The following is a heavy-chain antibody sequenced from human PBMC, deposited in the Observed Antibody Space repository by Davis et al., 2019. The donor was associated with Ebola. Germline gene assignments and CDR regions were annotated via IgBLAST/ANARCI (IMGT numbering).Heavy chain of an antibody. CDR1: GDSVSSESSY. D-gene: IGHD6-19*01. V-gene: IGHV4-61*01. Sequence: SETLSLTCTVSGDSVSSESSYWSWIRQPPGKGLEWIGYIYSSGTTNYNPSLKSRVTISVDTSKNHFSLKLSSVTAADTAVYYCARGTMYSSGWYFDFWGQGTLVTVSS. J-gene: IGHJ4*02. CDR2: IYSSGTT. CDR3: ARGTMYSSGWYFDF.